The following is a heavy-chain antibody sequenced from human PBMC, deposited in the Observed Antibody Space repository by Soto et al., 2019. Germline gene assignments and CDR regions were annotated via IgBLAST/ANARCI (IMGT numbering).Heavy chain of an antibody. CDR1: GGSVSSGSYY. CDR3: AREEEGYCSGGGCYAFDI. CDR2: IYYSGSN. Sequence: SETLSLTCTVSGGSVSSGSYYWSWIRQPPGQGLEGIGYIYYSGSNNYNPSQKSRVTISVDTSKNQFSLKLSSVAAADTAVYCCAREEEGYCSGGGCYAFDIWGQGTMVTVSS. J-gene: IGHJ3*02. D-gene: IGHD2-15*01. V-gene: IGHV4-61*01.